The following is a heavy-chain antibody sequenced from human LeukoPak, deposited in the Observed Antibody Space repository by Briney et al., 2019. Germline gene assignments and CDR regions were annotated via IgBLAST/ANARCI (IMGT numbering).Heavy chain of an antibody. CDR3: ARDEAVAGAFDY. J-gene: IGHJ4*02. CDR2: TYYRSKWYN. CDR1: GDSVSGNSAA. D-gene: IGHD6-19*01. V-gene: IGHV6-1*01. Sequence: SQTLSLTCAISGDSVSGNSAAWNWISQSPSRGLEWLGRTYYRSKWYNDYAVSVKSRITINPDTSKNQFSLQLNAVTPEDTAVYYCARDEAVAGAFDYWGQGTLVTVPS.